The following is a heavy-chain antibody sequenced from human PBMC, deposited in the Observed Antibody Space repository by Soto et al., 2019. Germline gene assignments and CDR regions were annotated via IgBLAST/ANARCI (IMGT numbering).Heavy chain of an antibody. Sequence: PSETLSLTCTVSGGSISSGDYYWSWIRQPPGKGLEWIGYIYYSGSTYYNPSLKSRFTISVDTSKNQFSLKLSSVTAADTAVYYCARAGEVALFDYWGQGTLVTVSS. J-gene: IGHJ4*02. D-gene: IGHD3-10*01. V-gene: IGHV4-30-4*01. CDR1: GGSISSGDYY. CDR2: IYYSGST. CDR3: ARAGEVALFDY.